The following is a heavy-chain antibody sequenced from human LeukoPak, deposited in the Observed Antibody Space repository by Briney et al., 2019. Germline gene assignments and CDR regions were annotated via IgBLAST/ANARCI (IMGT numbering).Heavy chain of an antibody. CDR3: AKVASGDAQARLNY. V-gene: IGHV3-23*01. CDR1: GFTFSSYA. Sequence: GGSLRLSCAASGFTFSSYAMSWVRQAPGKGLEWVSGISSSGGSTYYADSVKGRFTISRDNSKNTLYLQMNSLRAEDTAVYYCAKVASGDAQARLNYWGQGTLVTVSS. CDR2: ISSSGGST. J-gene: IGHJ4*02. D-gene: IGHD4-17*01.